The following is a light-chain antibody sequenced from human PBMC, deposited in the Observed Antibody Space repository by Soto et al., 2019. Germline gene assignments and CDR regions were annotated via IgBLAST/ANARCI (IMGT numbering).Light chain of an antibody. J-gene: IGLJ2*01. CDR2: EVS. Sequence: QSALTRPPSASGSPGQSVTISCTGTSSDVGGYNYVSWYQQHPGKAPKLMIYEVSKRPSGVPDRFSGSKSGNTASLTVSGLQAEDEADYYCSSYAGNTYVIFGGGTKLTVL. V-gene: IGLV2-8*01. CDR1: SSDVGGYNY. CDR3: SSYAGNTYVI.